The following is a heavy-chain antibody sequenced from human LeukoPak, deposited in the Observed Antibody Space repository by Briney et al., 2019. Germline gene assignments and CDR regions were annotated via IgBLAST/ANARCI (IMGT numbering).Heavy chain of an antibody. CDR1: GGTFSSYA. Sequence: SVKVSCKASGGTFSSYAISWVRQAPGQGLEWMGGIIPIFGTANYAQKFQGRVTITADESTSTAYMELSSLRSEDTAVYYCAKDPGGELRYFDWFHAPDAFDIWGQGTMVTVSS. CDR3: AKDPGGELRYFDWFHAPDAFDI. V-gene: IGHV1-69*13. CDR2: IIPIFGTA. J-gene: IGHJ3*02. D-gene: IGHD3-9*01.